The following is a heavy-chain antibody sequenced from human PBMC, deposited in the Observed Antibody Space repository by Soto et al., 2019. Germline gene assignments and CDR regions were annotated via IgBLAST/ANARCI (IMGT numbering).Heavy chain of an antibody. V-gene: IGHV3-48*02. Sequence: EVQLVESGGGLVQPGGSLRLSCAASGFTFSSYSMNWVRQDPGQGLEWVSYNSSSSSTIYYADSVKGRFTISRDNAKNSLYLQMNSLRDEDTAVYYCARVAATVTTYGDYYYGMDVWGQGTTVTVSS. D-gene: IGHD4-17*01. J-gene: IGHJ6*02. CDR1: GFTFSSYS. CDR2: NSSSSSTI. CDR3: ARVAATVTTYGDYYYGMDV.